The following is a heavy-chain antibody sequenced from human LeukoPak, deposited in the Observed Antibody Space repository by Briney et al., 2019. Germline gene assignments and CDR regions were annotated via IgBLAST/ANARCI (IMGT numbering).Heavy chain of an antibody. CDR2: IYFSGAT. CDR1: GGSISRYY. D-gene: IGHD4-17*01. Sequence: SETLSLTCTVSGGSISRYYWSWIRQPPGKGLEWFGYIYFSGATNYNPSLKSRVTISVDTSKNQFSLKLSSVTAADTAVYYCAREDPQTTVPEGLDVWGQGTTVIVSS. J-gene: IGHJ6*02. V-gene: IGHV4-59*01. CDR3: AREDPQTTVPEGLDV.